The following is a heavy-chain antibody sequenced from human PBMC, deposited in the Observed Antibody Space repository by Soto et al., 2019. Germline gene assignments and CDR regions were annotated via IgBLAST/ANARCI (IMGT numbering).Heavy chain of an antibody. V-gene: IGHV4-59*08. Sequence: SETLSLTCTVSGGSISSYYWSWIRQPPGKGLEWIGYIYYSGSTNYNPSLKSRVTISVDTSKNQFSLKLSSVTAADTAVYYCARLSSWPPGLFDYWGQGTLVTVSS. CDR1: GGSISSYY. J-gene: IGHJ4*02. D-gene: IGHD6-13*01. CDR3: ARLSSWPPGLFDY. CDR2: IYYSGST.